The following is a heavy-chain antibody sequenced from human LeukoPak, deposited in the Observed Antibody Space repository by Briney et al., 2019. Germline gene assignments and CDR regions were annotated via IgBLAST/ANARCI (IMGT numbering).Heavy chain of an antibody. CDR2: ISFSSSTI. Sequence: HPGRSLRLSCAASGFTFSSYSMNWVRQAPGKGLEWVSYISFSSSTIYYADSVKGRFTISRDNAKNSPYLQLNSLRVEDTAMYYCARVTGYNPPRFDYWGQGTLVTVSS. D-gene: IGHD5-24*01. CDR1: GFTFSSYS. J-gene: IGHJ4*02. CDR3: ARVTGYNPPRFDY. V-gene: IGHV3-48*01.